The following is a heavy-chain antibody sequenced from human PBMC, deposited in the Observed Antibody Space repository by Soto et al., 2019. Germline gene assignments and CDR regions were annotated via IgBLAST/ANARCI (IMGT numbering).Heavy chain of an antibody. CDR1: GFSFNSYN. D-gene: IGHD4-17*01. Sequence: PGEPRVRSCASSGFSFNSYNIHWVRQATGKGLEWVSAIGTAGDTYYPGSVKGRFTISRENAKNSLYLQMNSLRAEDTAVYYCARARRRLDFDYWGQGTLVTVSS. V-gene: IGHV3-13*01. J-gene: IGHJ4*02. CDR2: IGTAGDT. CDR3: ARARRRLDFDY.